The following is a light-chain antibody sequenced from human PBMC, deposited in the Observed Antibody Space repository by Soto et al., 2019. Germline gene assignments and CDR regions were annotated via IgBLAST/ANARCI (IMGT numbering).Light chain of an antibody. J-gene: IGKJ1*01. V-gene: IGKV1-12*01. CDR1: RDISNS. CDR3: QQTSAFPRT. CDR2: GAS. Sequence: DIQMTQSPSSVSASVGDRLTITCRASRDISNSLAWYQQTPGKAPKLLVRGASSLHRGVPSRFSGGGAGTELTITISSLKPEDCATDDGQQTSAFPRTFGQGTKVDIK.